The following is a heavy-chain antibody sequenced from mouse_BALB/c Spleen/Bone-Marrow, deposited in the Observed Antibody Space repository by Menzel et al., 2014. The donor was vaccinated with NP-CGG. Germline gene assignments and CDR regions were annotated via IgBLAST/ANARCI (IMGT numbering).Heavy chain of an antibody. CDR3: ARDYYGSLYAMDY. Sequence: VQLQQSGPGLVAPSQSLSITCTVSGFSLTSYGVHWVRQPPGKGLEWLGVIWAGGSTNYNSALMSRLSISKDNSKSQVFLKMNSRQTDDTAMYYCARDYYGSLYAMDYWGQGTSVTVSS. CDR2: IWAGGST. V-gene: IGHV2-9*02. CDR1: GFSLTSYG. D-gene: IGHD1-1*01. J-gene: IGHJ4*01.